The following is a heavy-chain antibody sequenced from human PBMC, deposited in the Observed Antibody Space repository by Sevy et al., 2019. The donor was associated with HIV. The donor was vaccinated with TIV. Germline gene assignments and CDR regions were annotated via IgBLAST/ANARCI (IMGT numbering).Heavy chain of an antibody. Sequence: GGSLRLSCAASGFTFSSYAMSWVRQAPGKGLEWVSAISGSGGSTYNADSVKGRFTISRDNSKNTLYLQMNSLRAEDTAVYYCAKDPGNTARPGGDDYWGQGTLVTVSS. CDR1: GFTFSSYA. CDR3: AKDPGNTARPGGDDY. V-gene: IGHV3-23*01. D-gene: IGHD2-21*01. CDR2: ISGSGGST. J-gene: IGHJ4*02.